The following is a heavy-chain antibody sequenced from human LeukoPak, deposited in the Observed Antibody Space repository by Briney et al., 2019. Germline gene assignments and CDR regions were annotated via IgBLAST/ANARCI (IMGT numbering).Heavy chain of an antibody. V-gene: IGHV3-30*07. CDR3: ARDRGIAADDFDY. Sequence: GRSLRLSCAASGFTFSSFAMHWVRQAPGKGLEWVAVISYDGSNKYYADSVKGRFTISRDNSKNTLYLQMNSLRAEDTAVYYCARDRGIAADDFDYWGQGTLVTVSS. CDR1: GFTFSSFA. D-gene: IGHD6-13*01. CDR2: ISYDGSNK. J-gene: IGHJ4*02.